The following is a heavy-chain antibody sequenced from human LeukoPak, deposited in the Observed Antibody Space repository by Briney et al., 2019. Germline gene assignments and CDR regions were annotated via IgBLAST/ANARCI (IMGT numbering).Heavy chain of an antibody. CDR2: ISGSGGST. Sequence: GGSLRLSCAASGFTFSSYAMSWVRQAPGKGLEWVSAISGSGGSTYYADSVKGRFTISRDNSMNTLYLQMNSLRAEDTAVYYCAKTALRYFDWEYYFDYWGQGTLVTVSS. V-gene: IGHV3-23*01. J-gene: IGHJ4*02. CDR3: AKTALRYFDWEYYFDY. CDR1: GFTFSSYA. D-gene: IGHD3-9*01.